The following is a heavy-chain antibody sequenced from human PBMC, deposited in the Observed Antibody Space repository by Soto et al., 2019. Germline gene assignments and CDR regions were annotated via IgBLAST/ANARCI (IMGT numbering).Heavy chain of an antibody. D-gene: IGHD3-3*01. V-gene: IGHV3-21*01. Sequence: GGSLRLSCAASGFTFSSYSMNWVRRAPGKGLEWVSSISSSSSYIYYADSVKGRFTISRDNAKNSLYLQMNSLRAEDTAVYYWARVSGVDFWSGYRYCRYCPGSMDVWGQGTTVTVYS. J-gene: IGHJ6*02. CDR3: ARVSGVDFWSGYRYCRYCPGSMDV. CDR2: ISSSSSYI. CDR1: GFTFSSYS.